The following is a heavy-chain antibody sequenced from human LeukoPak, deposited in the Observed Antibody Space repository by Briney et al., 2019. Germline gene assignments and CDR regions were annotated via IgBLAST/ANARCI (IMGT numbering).Heavy chain of an antibody. J-gene: IGHJ4*02. D-gene: IGHD2-8*02. V-gene: IGHV4-59*01. CDR3: ARGTGKRLDY. CDR1: GDSISSYS. CDR2: IYSSGST. Sequence: SETLSLTCTVSGDSISSYSWSWLRQPPGKGLEWIGYIYSSGSTTYNPSLKSRVTISVGTSENQFSLKLSSVTAADTAVYYCARGTGKRLDYWGQGTLVTVSS.